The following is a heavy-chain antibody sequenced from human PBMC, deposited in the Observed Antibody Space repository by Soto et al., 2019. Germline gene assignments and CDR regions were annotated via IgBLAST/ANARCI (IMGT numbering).Heavy chain of an antibody. D-gene: IGHD5-18*01. CDR1: GGSISSSSYY. V-gene: IGHV4-39*01. J-gene: IGHJ6*02. CDR2: IFYSGST. CDR3: ACIFSGGYSYDFYYYGMDV. Sequence: SETLSLTCTVSGGSISSSSYYWGWIRQPPGKGLEWIGSIFYSGSTYYNPSLKSRVTISVDTSKNQFSLKLTSVTAADTAVYYCACIFSGGYSYDFYYYGMDVWGQGTTVTVSS.